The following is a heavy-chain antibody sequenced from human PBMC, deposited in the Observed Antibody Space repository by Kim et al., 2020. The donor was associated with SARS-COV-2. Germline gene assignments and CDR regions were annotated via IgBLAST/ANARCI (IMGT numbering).Heavy chain of an antibody. CDR2: ISSSSSYI. V-gene: IGHV3-21*01. CDR3: AREGGSGWSPSWFDP. J-gene: IGHJ5*02. CDR1: GFTFSSYS. D-gene: IGHD6-19*01. Sequence: GGSLRLSCAASGFTFSSYSMNWVRQAPGKGLEWVSSISSSSSYIYYADSVKGRFTISRDNAKNSLYLQMNSLRAEDTAVYYCAREGGSGWSPSWFDPWGQGTLVTVSS.